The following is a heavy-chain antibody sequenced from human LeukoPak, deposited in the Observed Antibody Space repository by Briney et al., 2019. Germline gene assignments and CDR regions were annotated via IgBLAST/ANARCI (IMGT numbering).Heavy chain of an antibody. Sequence: SSETLSLTCAVYGGSFSGYYWSWIRQPPGKGLEWIGEINHSGSTNYNPSLKSRVTISVDTSKNQFSLKLSSVTAADTAVYYCARGNTYYYGSGSRTKPMDVWGKGTTVTVSS. CDR2: INHSGST. V-gene: IGHV4-34*01. CDR3: ARGNTYYYGSGSRTKPMDV. CDR1: GGSFSGYY. J-gene: IGHJ6*03. D-gene: IGHD3-10*01.